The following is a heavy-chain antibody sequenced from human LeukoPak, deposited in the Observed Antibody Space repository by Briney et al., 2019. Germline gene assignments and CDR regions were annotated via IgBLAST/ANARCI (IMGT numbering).Heavy chain of an antibody. CDR3: ARDGPGDVGFDY. V-gene: IGHV4-59*01. CDR2: FSYSGST. Sequence: SETLSLTCTVSRGSISNYCWGWIRQPPGKGLEWIGFFSYSGSTNYNPSLKSRVTISVDTSKNQFSLKLTSVTAADTAVYYCARDGPGDVGFDYWGQGTLVTVSS. CDR1: RGSISNYC. D-gene: IGHD7-27*01. J-gene: IGHJ4*02.